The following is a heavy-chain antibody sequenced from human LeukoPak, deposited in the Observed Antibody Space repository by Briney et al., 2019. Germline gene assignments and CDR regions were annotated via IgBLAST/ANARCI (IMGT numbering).Heavy chain of an antibody. V-gene: IGHV1-46*01. J-gene: IGHJ4*02. CDR2: INPSGGST. D-gene: IGHD3-10*01. Sequence: ASVKVSCKASGYTFTSYYMHWVRQAPGQGLEWMGIINPSGGSTSYAQKFQGRVTMTRDMSTSTVYMELSSLRSEDTAVYYCARGYEAYYYGSGSYEGLDYWGQGTLVTVSS. CDR3: ARGYEAYYYGSGSYEGLDY. CDR1: GYTFTSYY.